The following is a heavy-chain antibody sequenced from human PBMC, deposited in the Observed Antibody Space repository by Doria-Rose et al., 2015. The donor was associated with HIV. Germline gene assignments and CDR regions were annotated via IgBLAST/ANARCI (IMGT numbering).Heavy chain of an antibody. Sequence: QVQLVQSGPVLVKPTETLTLTCTVSGVSLSSPGMGVSWIRQPPGKALEWLAHIFPDDERSYRHSLKSRLTISRGSSKSQVVLTRTDMDPVDTATYYCARIKSSRWYHKYYFDFWGQGTLVIVSA. CDR3: ARIKSSRWYHKYYFDF. D-gene: IGHD6-13*01. V-gene: IGHV2-26*01. CDR1: GVSLSSPGMG. CDR2: IFPDDER. J-gene: IGHJ4*02.